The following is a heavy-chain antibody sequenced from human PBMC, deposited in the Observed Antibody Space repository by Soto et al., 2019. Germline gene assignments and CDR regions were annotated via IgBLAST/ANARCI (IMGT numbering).Heavy chain of an antibody. CDR1: GFTFSSYW. V-gene: IGHV3-7*01. CDR2: IKQDGSEK. CDR3: ARDGRVQLWFNYYYGMDV. Sequence: AGGSLRLSCAASGFTFSSYWMSWVRQAPGKGLEWVANIKQDGSEKYYVDSVKGRFTISRDNAKNSLYLQMNSLRAEDTAVYYCARDGRVQLWFNYYYGMDVWGQGTTVTVSS. J-gene: IGHJ6*02. D-gene: IGHD5-18*01.